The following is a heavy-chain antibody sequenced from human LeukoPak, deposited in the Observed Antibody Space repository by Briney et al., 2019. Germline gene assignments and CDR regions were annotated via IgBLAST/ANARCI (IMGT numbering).Heavy chain of an antibody. CDR3: ARDLDQYSGRFGGFGHDF. V-gene: IGHV1-18*01. Sequence: GASVKVSCKTSGYSFSTYGISWVRQAPGQGLEWMGWINVYSGNTNYAQNLQGRVTMTTDTSTSTAYMELRSLRSDDTAVYYCARDLDQYSGRFGGFGHDFWGQGTLVTVSS. CDR1: GYSFSTYG. CDR2: INVYSGNT. D-gene: IGHD1-26*01. J-gene: IGHJ4*02.